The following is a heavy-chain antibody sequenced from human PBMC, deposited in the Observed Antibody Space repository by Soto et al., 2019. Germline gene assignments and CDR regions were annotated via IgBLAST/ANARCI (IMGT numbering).Heavy chain of an antibody. Sequence: QVQLQESGPGLVKPSGTLSLTATVSGASISNTGFYWSWIRQPPGKGLEWIGYIYSSGSTTYNSSLKSRVTISLDTSKNQVSLNLTSVTAADTAMYYCARTTASRSLDVWGHGTRVSVSS. J-gene: IGHJ3*01. CDR2: IYSSGST. D-gene: IGHD2-21*02. CDR1: GASISNTGFY. CDR3: ARTTASRSLDV. V-gene: IGHV4-61*08.